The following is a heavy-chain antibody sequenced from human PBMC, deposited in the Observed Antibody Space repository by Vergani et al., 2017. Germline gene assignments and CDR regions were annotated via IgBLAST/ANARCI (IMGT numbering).Heavy chain of an antibody. V-gene: IGHV2-70*04. D-gene: IGHD4-23*01. Sequence: QVTLKESGPALVKPTQTLTLNCTFSGFSLTTTSMRVSWIRQPPGKALQWLARIDGDDGKFYSTSLRTRLTISKDTSKNQVVLTLTNMDPVDTATYYCARTTAPGKGYFDNWGQGSLVTVSS. J-gene: IGHJ4*02. CDR2: IDGDDGK. CDR1: GFSLTTTSMR. CDR3: ARTTAPGKGYFDN.